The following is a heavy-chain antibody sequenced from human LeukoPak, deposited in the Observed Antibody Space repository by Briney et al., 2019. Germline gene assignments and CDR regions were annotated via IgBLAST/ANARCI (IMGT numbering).Heavy chain of an antibody. Sequence: SETLSLTCTVSGGSISSGGYYWSWIRQHLGKGLEWIGYIYYSGSTYYNPSLKSRVTISVDTSRNQFSLKLSSVTAADTAVYYCARLKGVYYDFWSPKNKESRNWFDPWGQGTLVTVSS. D-gene: IGHD3-3*01. V-gene: IGHV4-31*03. CDR1: GGSISSGGYY. CDR2: IYYSGST. J-gene: IGHJ5*02. CDR3: ARLKGVYYDFWSPKNKESRNWFDP.